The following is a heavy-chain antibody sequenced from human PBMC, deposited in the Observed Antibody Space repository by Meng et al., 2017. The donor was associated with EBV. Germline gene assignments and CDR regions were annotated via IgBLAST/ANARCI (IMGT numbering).Heavy chain of an antibody. CDR1: GYAFTSYI. CDR2: INVGVGYT. Sequence: QVQRVQSGAEVKNPGASVKVSCKASGYAFTSYILHWVRQAPGQRLEWMGWINVGVGYTKYSQKFQGRVTISSDTSATTGYMELSSLRSEDTAVYYCARGPPVGVPGPGDYWGQGTLVTVSS. CDR3: ARGPPVGVPGPGDY. V-gene: IGHV1-3*01. J-gene: IGHJ4*02. D-gene: IGHD2-21*01.